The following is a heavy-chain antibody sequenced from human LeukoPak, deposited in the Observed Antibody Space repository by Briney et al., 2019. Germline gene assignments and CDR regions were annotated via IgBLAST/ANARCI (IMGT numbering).Heavy chain of an antibody. J-gene: IGHJ5*02. CDR1: GGSISSGGYY. D-gene: IGHD4-17*01. V-gene: IGHV4-31*03. CDR2: IYYSGST. Sequence: SETLSLTCTVSGGSISSGGYYWSWIRQHPGKGLEWIGYIYYSGSTYYNPSLKSRVTISVDTSKNQFSLKLSSVTAADTAVYYCARALPNTYGDYGTWFDPWGQGTLVTVSS. CDR3: ARALPNTYGDYGTWFDP.